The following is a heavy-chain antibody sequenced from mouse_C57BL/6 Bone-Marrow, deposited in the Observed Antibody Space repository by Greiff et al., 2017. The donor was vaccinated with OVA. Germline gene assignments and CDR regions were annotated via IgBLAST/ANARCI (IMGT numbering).Heavy chain of an antibody. CDR3: ASFLLDY. Sequence: VQLQQSGPELVKPGASVKISCKASGYTFTDYYMNWVKQSHGKSLEWIGDINPNNGGTSYNQKFKGKATLTVDKSSSTAYMELRSLTSEDPAVYYCASFLLDYWGQGTTLTVSS. J-gene: IGHJ2*01. CDR2: INPNNGGT. V-gene: IGHV1-26*01. CDR1: GYTFTDYY.